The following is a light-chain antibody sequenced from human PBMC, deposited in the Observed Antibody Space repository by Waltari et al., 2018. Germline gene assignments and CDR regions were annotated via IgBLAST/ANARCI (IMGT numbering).Light chain of an antibody. CDR3: QQYDGSVLT. CDR2: GAS. Sequence: IVLTRSPDTLSLSPGQRATLSCRASQTINNNFLVWYQQKPGQAPRLIIHGASSRATGFPDRFSGSGSGTDFTLTISSLKPEDSAVYYCQQYDGSVLTFGGGTKVEI. CDR1: QTINNNF. J-gene: IGKJ4*01. V-gene: IGKV3-20*01.